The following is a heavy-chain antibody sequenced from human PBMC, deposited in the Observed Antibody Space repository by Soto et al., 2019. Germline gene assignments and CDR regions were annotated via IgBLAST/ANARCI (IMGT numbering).Heavy chain of an antibody. CDR3: ARGPGIAARRPYFDY. Sequence: QVQLQQWGAGLLKPSETLSLTCAVYGGSFSGYYWSWIRQPPGKGLEWIGEINHSGSTNYNPSLKSRVTISVDTSTNQFSLKLSSVTAADTAVYYCARGPGIAARRPYFDYWGQGTLVTVSS. CDR2: INHSGST. CDR1: GGSFSGYY. V-gene: IGHV4-34*01. J-gene: IGHJ4*02. D-gene: IGHD6-6*01.